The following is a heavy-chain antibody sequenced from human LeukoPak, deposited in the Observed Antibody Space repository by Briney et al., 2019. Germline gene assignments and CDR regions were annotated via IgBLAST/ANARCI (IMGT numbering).Heavy chain of an antibody. V-gene: IGHV4-34*01. Sequence: PSETLSLTCAVYGGSFSGYYWSWIRQPPGKGLEWIGEINHSGSTNYNPSLKSRVTISVDTSKNRFSLKLSSVTAADTAVYYCAKGATTFWDWGQGTLVTVSS. CDR2: INHSGST. D-gene: IGHD1-26*01. CDR1: GGSFSGYY. CDR3: AKGATTFWD. J-gene: IGHJ4*02.